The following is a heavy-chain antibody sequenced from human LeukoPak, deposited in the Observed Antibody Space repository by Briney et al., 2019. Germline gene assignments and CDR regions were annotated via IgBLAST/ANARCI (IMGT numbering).Heavy chain of an antibody. CDR1: GFTFSGSY. CDR3: ARGYYYYGMDV. V-gene: IGHV3-53*01. CDR2: IYSGGGT. Sequence: GGSLRLSCAASGFTFSGSYMSWVRQAPGKGLEWVSVIYSGGGTYYADSVKGRFTISRDNSKNTLYLQMNSLRAEDTAVYYCARGYYYYGMDVWGQGTTVTVSS. J-gene: IGHJ6*02.